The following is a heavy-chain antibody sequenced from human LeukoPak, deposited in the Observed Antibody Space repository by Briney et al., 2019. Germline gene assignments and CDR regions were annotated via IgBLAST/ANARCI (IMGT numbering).Heavy chain of an antibody. D-gene: IGHD4-17*01. CDR2: ITSSGAT. J-gene: IGHJ4*02. CDR1: GFTFSSYA. V-gene: IGHV3-23*01. Sequence: GESLRLSCAASGFTFSSYAMSWVRQAPGKGLEWVSGITSSGATYYVDSVKGRFTISRDNSKNALYLQMNSLRAEDTAVYYCARGIYGPDYWGQGTLVTVSS. CDR3: ARGIYGPDY.